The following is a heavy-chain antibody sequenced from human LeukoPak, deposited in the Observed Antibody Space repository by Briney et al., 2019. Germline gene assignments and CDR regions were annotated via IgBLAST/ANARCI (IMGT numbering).Heavy chain of an antibody. CDR3: ARKQLDYYGMDV. CDR2: IYYSGST. CDR1: GGSISTTGYY. Sequence: SETLSLTCTVSGGSISTTGYYWGWIRQPPGKGLEWIGYIYYSGSTNYNPSLKSRVTISVDTSKNQFSLKLSSVTAADTAVYYCARKQLDYYGMDVWGQGTTVTVSS. V-gene: IGHV4-61*05. D-gene: IGHD6-13*01. J-gene: IGHJ6*02.